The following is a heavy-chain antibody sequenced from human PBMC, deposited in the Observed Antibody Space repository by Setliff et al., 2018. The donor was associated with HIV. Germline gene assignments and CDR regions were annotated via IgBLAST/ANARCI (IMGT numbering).Heavy chain of an antibody. V-gene: IGHV4-4*08. D-gene: IGHD3-10*01. CDR1: GGSMSTYY. J-gene: IGHJ5*02. CDR3: ARTRSGTYYGEMNWFDP. CDR2: IYTGGST. Sequence: KTSETLSLTCTVSGGSMSTYYWSWIRQPPGKGLEWIGYIYTGGSTNYNPSLRSRVTISVDTSKNHFSLRLSSVTAADTAVYYCARTRSGTYYGEMNWFDPWGQGILVTVSS.